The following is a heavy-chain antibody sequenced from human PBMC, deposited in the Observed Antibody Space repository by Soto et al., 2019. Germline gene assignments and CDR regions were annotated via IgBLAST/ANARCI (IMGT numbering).Heavy chain of an antibody. J-gene: IGHJ5*02. D-gene: IGHD3-10*01. CDR2: IYWDDDK. Sequence: SGPTLVNPTQTLTLTCTFSGFSLSTSGVGVGWIRQPPGKALEWLALIYWDDDKRYSPSLKSRLTITKDTSKNQVVLTMTNMDPVDTSTYFCAHNSDGSVPKWFDPWGQGTLVTVSS. CDR3: AHNSDGSVPKWFDP. CDR1: GFSLSTSGVG. V-gene: IGHV2-5*02.